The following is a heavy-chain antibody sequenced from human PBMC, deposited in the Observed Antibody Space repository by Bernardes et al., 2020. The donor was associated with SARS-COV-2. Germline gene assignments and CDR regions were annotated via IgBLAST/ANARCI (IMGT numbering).Heavy chain of an antibody. J-gene: IGHJ1*01. V-gene: IGHV6-1*01. CDR1: GYSVSSNSAA. Sequence: SPTRSLTFAISGYSVSSNSAAWNWIRQSPSRGLEWLGRTYYRSKWYYDYSVSVKSRITINPDTSKNQFSLQLNSVTPEDTAVYYCARVDYDSVGYYDSRSYYDAWEYFQHWGQGTLVTVSS. CDR3: ARVDYDSVGYYDSRSYYDAWEYFQH. D-gene: IGHD3-22*01. CDR2: TYYRSKWYY.